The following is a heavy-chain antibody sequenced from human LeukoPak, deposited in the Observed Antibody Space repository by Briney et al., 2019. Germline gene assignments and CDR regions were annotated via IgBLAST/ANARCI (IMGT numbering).Heavy chain of an antibody. CDR2: ISSSSSYI. CDR1: GFTFSSYS. CDR3: ARDFSSSSNWFDP. J-gene: IGHJ5*02. Sequence: PGGSLKLSCAASGFTFSSYSMNWVRQAPGKGLEWVSSISSSSSYIYYADSVKGRFTISRDNAKNSLYLQMNSLRAEDTAVYYCARDFSSSSNWFDPWGQGTRVTVSS. V-gene: IGHV3-21*01. D-gene: IGHD6-13*01.